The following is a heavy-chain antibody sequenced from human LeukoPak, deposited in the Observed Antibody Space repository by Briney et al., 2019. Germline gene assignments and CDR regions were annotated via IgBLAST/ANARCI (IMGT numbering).Heavy chain of an antibody. CDR3: AREAVAGNCFDN. CDR2: IGSSSNTI. CDR1: GFIFSRYR. V-gene: IGHV3-48*02. Sequence: GGPLRLSCGASGFIFSRYRMNGARQAPGKAREGVSYIGSSSNTIHYADSVKGRFTLSRDNAKNSLYLQMNNLRDEDNAVYYCAREAVAGNCFDNWGQGTLVTVSS. J-gene: IGHJ4*02. D-gene: IGHD6-19*01.